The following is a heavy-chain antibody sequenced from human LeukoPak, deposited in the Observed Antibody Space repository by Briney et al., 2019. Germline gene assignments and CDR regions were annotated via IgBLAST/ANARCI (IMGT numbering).Heavy chain of an antibody. CDR3: ARAAYCSGGSCYEDY. CDR2: ISGKGGTT. CDR1: GFTFSRDA. J-gene: IGHJ4*02. V-gene: IGHV3-23*01. Sequence: GGSLRLSCAASGFTFSRDAMNWVRQAPGKGLEWVSIISGKGGTTYYADGVKGRFNISRDNSKNTLYLQINSLRVEDTAFYYCARAAYCSGGSCYEDYWGQGTLVTVSS. D-gene: IGHD2-15*01.